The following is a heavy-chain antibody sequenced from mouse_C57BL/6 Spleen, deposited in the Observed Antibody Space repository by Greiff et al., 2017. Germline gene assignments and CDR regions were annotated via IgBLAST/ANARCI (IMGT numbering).Heavy chain of an antibody. CDR1: GYTFTSYW. Sequence: VQLQQPGAELVKPGASVKVSCKASGYTFTSYWMHWVKQRPGQGLEWIGRIHPSDSDTNYNQKFKGKATLTVAKSSSTAYMQLSSLTSEDSAVYYCAILGDYGGAMDYWGQGTSVTVSS. V-gene: IGHV1-74*01. D-gene: IGHD2-4*01. CDR2: IHPSDSDT. J-gene: IGHJ4*01. CDR3: AILGDYGGAMDY.